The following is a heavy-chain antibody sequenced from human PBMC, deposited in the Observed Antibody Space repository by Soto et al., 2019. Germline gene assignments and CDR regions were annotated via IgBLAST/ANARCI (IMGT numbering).Heavy chain of an antibody. J-gene: IGHJ4*02. D-gene: IGHD3-16*02. V-gene: IGHV3-33*01. CDR2: IWYDGSNK. CDR3: ARESSRGYPDY. CDR1: GFTFSSYG. Sequence: VGSLRLSCAASGFTFSSYGMHWVRQAPGKGLEWVAVIWYDGSNKYYADSVKGRFTISRDNSKNTLYLQMNSLRAEDTAVYYCARESSRGYPDYWGQGTLVTVSS.